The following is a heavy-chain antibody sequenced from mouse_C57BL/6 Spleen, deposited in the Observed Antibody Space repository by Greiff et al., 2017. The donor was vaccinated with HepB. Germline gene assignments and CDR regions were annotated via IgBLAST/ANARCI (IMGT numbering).Heavy chain of an antibody. D-gene: IGHD2-4*01. CDR3: MREGIYYDYDGGFAY. CDR1: GFTFNTYA. V-gene: IGHV10-3*01. CDR2: IRSKSSNYAT. J-gene: IGHJ3*01. Sequence: EVQRVESGGGLVQPKGSLKLSCAASGFTFNTYAMHWVRQAPGKGLEWVARIRSKSSNYATYYADSVKDRFTISRDDSQSMLYLQMNNLKTEDTAVYYCMREGIYYDYDGGFAYWGQGTLVTVSA.